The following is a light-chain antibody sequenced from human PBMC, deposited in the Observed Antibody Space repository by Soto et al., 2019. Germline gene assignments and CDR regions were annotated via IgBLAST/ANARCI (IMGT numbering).Light chain of an antibody. CDR3: QQRNNWPPIT. Sequence: EIVLTQSPATLSLSPGERATLSCRASQSVNYYLAWYQQKPGQAPRLLIYDASNRATGIPVRFSGSGSGTDFTLTISSLEPEDFAFYYCQQRNNWPPITFGQGTRLEIK. V-gene: IGKV3-11*01. CDR1: QSVNYY. CDR2: DAS. J-gene: IGKJ5*01.